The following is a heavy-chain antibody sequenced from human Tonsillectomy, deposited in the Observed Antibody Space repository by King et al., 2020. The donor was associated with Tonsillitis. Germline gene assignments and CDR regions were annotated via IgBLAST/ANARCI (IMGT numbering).Heavy chain of an antibody. CDR1: GYSFASYW. V-gene: IGHV5-51*01. D-gene: IGHD5-12*01. CDR3: ARQFTGYDEHFDY. CDR2: IYPGDSDT. J-gene: IGHJ4*02. Sequence: VQLVESGAEVKKPGESLKISCKVSGYSFASYWIGWVRQLPGKGLEWMGIIYPGDSDTRYSPSFQGQVTISADKSISTAYLQWSSLKASDTAMYYCARQFTGYDEHFDYWGQGTLVTVSS.